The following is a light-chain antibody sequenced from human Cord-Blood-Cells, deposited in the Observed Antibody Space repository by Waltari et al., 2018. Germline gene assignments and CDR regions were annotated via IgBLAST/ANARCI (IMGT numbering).Light chain of an antibody. CDR3: QQYGSSYT. Sequence: EMVLRQSPGTRPLPPGEGPPPSCRASQSVSSSYLAWYQQKPGQAPRLLIYGASSRATGIPDRFSGSGSGTDFTLTISRLEPEDFAVYYCQQYGSSYTFGQGTKLEIK. CDR2: GAS. J-gene: IGKJ2*01. V-gene: IGKV3-20*01. CDR1: QSVSSSY.